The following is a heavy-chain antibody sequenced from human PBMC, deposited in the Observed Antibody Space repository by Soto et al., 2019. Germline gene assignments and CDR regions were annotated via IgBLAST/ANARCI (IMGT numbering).Heavy chain of an antibody. V-gene: IGHV4-59*01. J-gene: IGHJ4*02. CDR1: GGSISSYY. Sequence: SETLSLTCTVSGGSISSYYWSWIRQAPGKGLEWIGYIYYSGSTNYNPSLKSRVTISVDTSKNQFFLKLSSVTAADTAVYYYAWGDYYGELDYWGQGTLVTVSS. CDR3: AWGDYYGELDY. CDR2: IYYSGST. D-gene: IGHD4-17*01.